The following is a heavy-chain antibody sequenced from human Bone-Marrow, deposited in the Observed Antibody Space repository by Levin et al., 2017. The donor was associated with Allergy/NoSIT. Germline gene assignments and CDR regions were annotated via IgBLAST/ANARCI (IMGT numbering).Heavy chain of an antibody. Sequence: PGGSLRLSCAASGFTFSSYWMHWVRQAPGKGLVYVSRINSDGSSTTYADSVKGRFTISRDNAKNTLYLQMNSLRAEDTAVYYCVRSYCSTTGCYTPGYWGQGTLVTVSS. V-gene: IGHV3-74*01. CDR2: INSDGSST. D-gene: IGHD2-2*02. J-gene: IGHJ4*02. CDR1: GFTFSSYW. CDR3: VRSYCSTTGCYTPGY.